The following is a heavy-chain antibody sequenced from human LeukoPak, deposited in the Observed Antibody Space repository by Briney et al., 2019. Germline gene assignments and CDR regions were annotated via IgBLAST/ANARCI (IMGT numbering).Heavy chain of an antibody. D-gene: IGHD3-10*01. CDR2: ISSNGGST. CDR3: VKDFARGGPFDC. CDR1: GFTFSNFV. Sequence: PGGSLRLSCSASGFTFSNFVIHWVRQAPGKGLEYVSAISSNGGSTNYADSVKGRFTISRDNSKNTVYIQMSSLRAEDTAVYYCVKDFARGGPFDCWGQGTLVTVSS. V-gene: IGHV3-64*05. J-gene: IGHJ4*02.